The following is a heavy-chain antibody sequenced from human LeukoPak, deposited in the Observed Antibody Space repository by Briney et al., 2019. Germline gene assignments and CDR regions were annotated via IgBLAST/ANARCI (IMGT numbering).Heavy chain of an antibody. J-gene: IGHJ4*02. CDR1: GFTFSSYS. V-gene: IGHV3-21*01. CDR3: ARDKAYYDSSGYGFDY. D-gene: IGHD3-22*01. CDR2: ITYSSNYI. Sequence: GGSLRLSCAASGFTFSSYSFSWVRQAPGKGLEWVSSITYSSNYIYYADSVKGRFTISRDNAKNLLYLQMNSLEAEDTAVYYCARDKAYYDSSGYGFDYWGQGTLATVSS.